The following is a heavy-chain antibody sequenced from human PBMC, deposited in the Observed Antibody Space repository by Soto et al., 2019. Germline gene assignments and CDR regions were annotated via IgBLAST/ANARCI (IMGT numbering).Heavy chain of an antibody. CDR1: GFTFCNYA. V-gene: IGHV3-23*01. D-gene: IGHD3-3*01. CDR2: ISGSVGST. CDR3: ANGYYDFCSGYSYIDY. Sequence: PGGSLRLSCTASGFTFCNYAMNWVRQSPGKGLEWVAVISGSVGSTYYAASVKGRFTITRDNSKKTLYLQRNSLRAEDTAVYYCANGYYDFCSGYSYIDYWGQGTLVTVSS. J-gene: IGHJ4*02.